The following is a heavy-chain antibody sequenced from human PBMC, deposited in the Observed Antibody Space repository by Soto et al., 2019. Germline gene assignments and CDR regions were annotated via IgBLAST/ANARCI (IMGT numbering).Heavy chain of an antibody. D-gene: IGHD2-15*01. CDR2: IQSGGPT. J-gene: IGHJ6*04. CDR1: GLTVSSKY. V-gene: IGHV3-66*01. Sequence: GGSLRLSCAAPGLTVSSKYMSWVRQAPGKGLEWVSLIQSGGPTYYADSVKGRFTISRDTSENTVHLQMDSLRAEDTAVYYCARDDVLCDGGRCYGVPLDAWGKGTTVTVSS. CDR3: ARDDVLCDGGRCYGVPLDA.